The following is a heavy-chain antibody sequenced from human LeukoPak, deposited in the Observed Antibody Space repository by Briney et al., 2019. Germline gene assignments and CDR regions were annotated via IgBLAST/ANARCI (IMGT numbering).Heavy chain of an antibody. V-gene: IGHV3-9*01. CDR3: AKGILEWLGEPHAFDI. J-gene: IGHJ3*02. Sequence: GRSLRLSCAASGFTFDDYAMHWVRQAPGKGLEWVSGISWNSGSIGYADSVKGRFTISRDNAKNSLYLQMNSLRAEDTALYYCAKGILEWLGEPHAFDIWGQGTMVTVSS. CDR1: GFTFDDYA. D-gene: IGHD3-3*01. CDR2: ISWNSGSI.